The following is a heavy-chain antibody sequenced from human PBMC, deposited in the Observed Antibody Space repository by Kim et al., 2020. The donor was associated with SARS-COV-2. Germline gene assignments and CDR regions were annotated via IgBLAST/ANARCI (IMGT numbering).Heavy chain of an antibody. J-gene: IGHJ6*02. CDR3: ARGKLTGDGMDV. D-gene: IGHD1-1*01. Sequence: NYNPSLKSRVTISVDTSKNQFSLKLSSVTAADTAVYYCARGKLTGDGMDVWGQGTTVTVSS. V-gene: IGHV4-34*01.